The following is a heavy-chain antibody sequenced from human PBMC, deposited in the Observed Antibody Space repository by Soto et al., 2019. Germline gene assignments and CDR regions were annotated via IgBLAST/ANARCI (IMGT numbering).Heavy chain of an antibody. J-gene: IGHJ4*02. CDR2: IYGSASKT. CDR1: GFTFNLYT. Sequence: GGSLRLSCAASGFTFNLYTMSWVRQAPGKGLEWVSGIYGSASKTFYADSVKGRFTISRDQSRNTVYLQMNSLRAEDTAVYYCAKDKEPDGVWDIDYSDQGTRVTVSS. CDR3: AKDKEPDGVWDIDY. D-gene: IGHD3-16*01. V-gene: IGHV3-23*01.